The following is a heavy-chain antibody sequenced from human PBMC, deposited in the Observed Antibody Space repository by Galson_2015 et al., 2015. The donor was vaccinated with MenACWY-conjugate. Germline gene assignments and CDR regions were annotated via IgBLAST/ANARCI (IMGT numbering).Heavy chain of an antibody. Sequence: SLRLSCAVSGFTFRQYAMSWVRQAPGTGLEWVAIISDSGAATHYIDPVKGRFTISRDNSKNTPYLQMSRLRAEDTALYYCAKDVYMDVWGKGTTVSVSS. CDR3: AKDVYMDV. CDR2: ISDSGAAT. J-gene: IGHJ6*03. V-gene: IGHV3-23*01. CDR1: GFTFRQYA.